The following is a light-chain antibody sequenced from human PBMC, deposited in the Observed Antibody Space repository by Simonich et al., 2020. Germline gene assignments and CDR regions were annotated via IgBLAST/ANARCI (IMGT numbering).Light chain of an antibody. V-gene: IGLV2-14*03. J-gene: IGLJ3*02. Sequence: QSALTQPASVSGSPGQSITISCTGTSSDVGGYNSVSWYQQHPGKAPKLIIYDGSNRPSGVSNRFSGSKSGNTASLTISGLQAEDEADYYCSSYTSSSTYWVFGGGTKLTVL. CDR1: SSDVGGYNS. CDR3: SSYTSSSTYWV. CDR2: DGS.